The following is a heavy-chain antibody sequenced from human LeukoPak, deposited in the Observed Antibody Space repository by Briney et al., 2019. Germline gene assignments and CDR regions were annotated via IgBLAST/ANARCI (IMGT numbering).Heavy chain of an antibody. D-gene: IGHD2-2*02. Sequence: KSSETLPLTCTVSGGSVTTYYWSWIRQPPGKGLEWIGYIYDSGSTNYNPSLKSRVTISEDTSKRQFSLKLRSVTAADTAVYYCARVVGRYCSSTSCYIDYWGQGTLVTVSS. J-gene: IGHJ4*02. CDR3: ARVVGRYCSSTSCYIDY. V-gene: IGHV4-59*02. CDR2: IYDSGST. CDR1: GGSVTTYY.